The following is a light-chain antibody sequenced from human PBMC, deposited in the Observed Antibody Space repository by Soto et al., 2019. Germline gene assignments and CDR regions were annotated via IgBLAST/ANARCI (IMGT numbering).Light chain of an antibody. Sequence: DVQMTQSPSTLSASVGDSVTITCRASQSIAASLAWYQLKPGEAPKLLIYDVSNLESGVPSRFSGSGSGTEFSLTIRSLHPDDFATYYCQQYDHSRTFGQGTKVEIK. CDR3: QQYDHSRT. CDR1: QSIAAS. J-gene: IGKJ1*01. V-gene: IGKV1-5*01. CDR2: DVS.